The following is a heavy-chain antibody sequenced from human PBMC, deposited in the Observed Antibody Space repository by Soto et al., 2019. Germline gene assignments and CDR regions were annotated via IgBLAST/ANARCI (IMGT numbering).Heavy chain of an antibody. CDR2: MNPSNGNA. CDR1: GYTFITYD. J-gene: IGHJ4*02. CDR3: ASRNARSVLNYFDS. Sequence: GASVKVSCKASGYTFITYDSNWVRQATGQGLEWMGWMNPSNGNAGYAQKFQGRLTMTRYTSISRAYRELSSLRSADPAVYFSASRNARSVLNYFDSWGQGSLVTVCS. D-gene: IGHD6-6*01. V-gene: IGHV1-8*01.